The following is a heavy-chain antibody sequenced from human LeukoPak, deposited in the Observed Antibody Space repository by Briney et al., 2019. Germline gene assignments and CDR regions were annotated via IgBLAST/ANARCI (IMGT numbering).Heavy chain of an antibody. V-gene: IGHV3-30-3*01. Sequence: GGSLRLSCAASGLTFSSHWMHWVRQAPGKGLEWVAVISSSGSKEYYADSVKGRFTISRDNSKSALSLQMNSLRIEDTAVYYCARSSHDSSGYYYGFAFDIWGLGTMVTVSS. J-gene: IGHJ3*02. CDR1: GLTFSSHW. D-gene: IGHD3-22*01. CDR3: ARSSHDSSGYYYGFAFDI. CDR2: ISSSGSKE.